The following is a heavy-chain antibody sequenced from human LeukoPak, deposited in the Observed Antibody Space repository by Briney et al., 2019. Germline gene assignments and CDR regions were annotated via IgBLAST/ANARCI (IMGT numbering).Heavy chain of an antibody. CDR1: GYTLPELS. Sequence: GASVKVSFKVPGYTLPELSMHWGRQAPGKGLEWMGGFDPEDGETIYAQKFQGRVTMTEDTSTDTAYMELSSLRSEDTAVYYCATDRGQSGSYYLAFDIWGQGTMVTVSS. D-gene: IGHD1-26*01. V-gene: IGHV1-24*01. CDR2: FDPEDGET. J-gene: IGHJ3*02. CDR3: ATDRGQSGSYYLAFDI.